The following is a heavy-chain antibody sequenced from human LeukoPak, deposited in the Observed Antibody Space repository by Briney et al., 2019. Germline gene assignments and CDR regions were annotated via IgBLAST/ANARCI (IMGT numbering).Heavy chain of an antibody. CDR3: AKDRVPSFGELDY. V-gene: IGHV3-23*01. Sequence: PGGSLRLSCAASGFTFSSYAMSWVRQAPGKGLERVSAISGSGGSTYYADSVKGRFTISRDNSKNTLYLQMNSLRAEDTAVYYCAKDRVPSFGELDYWGQGTLVTVSS. CDR1: GFTFSSYA. J-gene: IGHJ4*02. CDR2: ISGSGGST. D-gene: IGHD3-10*01.